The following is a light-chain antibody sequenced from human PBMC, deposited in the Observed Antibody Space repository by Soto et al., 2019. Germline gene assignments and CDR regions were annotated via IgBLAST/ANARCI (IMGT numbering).Light chain of an antibody. CDR1: QSVNAN. J-gene: IGKJ1*01. CDR2: GAS. V-gene: IGKV3-15*01. CDR3: QQYNTWLWT. Sequence: EVVMTQSPATLSVSPGERATLSCRASQSVNANLAWYQQKPGQAPRLLIHGASNRATGIPARFSGSGFGTEFILTISSLQYEDFAVYYCQQYNTWLWTFGQGIKVEI.